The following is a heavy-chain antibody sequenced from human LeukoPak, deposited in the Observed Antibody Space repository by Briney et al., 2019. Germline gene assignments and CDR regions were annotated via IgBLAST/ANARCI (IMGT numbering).Heavy chain of an antibody. V-gene: IGHV3-30*02. CDR2: IRYDGSNK. J-gene: IGHJ4*02. CDR1: GFTFSSYG. D-gene: IGHD3-10*01. Sequence: QPGGSLRLSCAASGFTFSSYGMHWVRQAPGKGLEWVAFIRYDGSNKYYADSVKGRFTISRDSSKNTLYLQMNSLRAEDTAVYYCAKDTRFGELLPDYWGQGTLVTVSS. CDR3: AKDTRFGELLPDY.